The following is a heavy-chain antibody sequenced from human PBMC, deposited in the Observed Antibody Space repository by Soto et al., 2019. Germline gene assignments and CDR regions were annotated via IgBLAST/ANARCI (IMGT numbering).Heavy chain of an antibody. J-gene: IGHJ4*02. D-gene: IGHD7-27*01. CDR3: ARGPRNWGVDY. CDR1: AYTFTSYD. V-gene: IGHV1-8*01. CDR2: MNPNNGNT. Sequence: QVQLVQSGAEVKKPGASVKVSCKAAAYTFTSYDINWVRQATGQDFEWMGWMNPNNGNTAYAQKFQGRVPMTRDTSKSPSFMELSSLTSEDTAVYYCARGPRNWGVDYWGQGTLVTVSS.